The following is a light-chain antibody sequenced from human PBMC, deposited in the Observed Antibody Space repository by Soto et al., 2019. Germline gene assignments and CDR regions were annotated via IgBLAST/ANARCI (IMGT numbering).Light chain of an antibody. J-gene: IGKJ4*01. CDR3: QHYATYPLT. V-gene: IGKV3D-15*01. CDR2: GAS. Sequence: EVVMTQSPATLSVSPGERATLSCRASQSVSSNLAWYQRKPGQTPRLLIYGASSRATGIPDRFSDSGSGTDFTLTISRLDPEDFAVYYCQHYATYPLTFGGGTKVDIK. CDR1: QSVSSN.